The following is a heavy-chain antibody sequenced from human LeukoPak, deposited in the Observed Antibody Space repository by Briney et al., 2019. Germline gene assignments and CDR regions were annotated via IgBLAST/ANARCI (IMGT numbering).Heavy chain of an antibody. CDR1: GFTFSSYG. V-gene: IGHV3-30*03. CDR3: ARDRAPTRAHYYYYYMDV. J-gene: IGHJ6*03. Sequence: PGRSLRLSCAASGFTFSSYGMHWVRQAPGKGLEWVAVISYDGSNKYYADSVKGRFTISRDNSKNTLYLQMNSLRAEDTAVYYCARDRAPTRAHYYYYYMDVWGKGTTVTVSS. CDR2: ISYDGSNK.